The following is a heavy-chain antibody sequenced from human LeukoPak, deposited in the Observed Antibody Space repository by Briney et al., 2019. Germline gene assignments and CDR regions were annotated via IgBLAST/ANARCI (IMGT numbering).Heavy chain of an antibody. CDR3: ASGGSGMVLRRYNWFDP. CDR1: GFTFSSYA. D-gene: IGHD3-10*01. CDR2: ISYDGSNK. V-gene: IGHV3-30-3*01. Sequence: GGSLRLSCAASGFTFSSYAMHWVRQAPCKGLEWVAVISYDGSNKYYADSVKGRFTISRDNSKNTLYLQMNSLRAEDTAVYYCASGGSGMVLRRYNWFDPWGQGTLVTVSS. J-gene: IGHJ5*02.